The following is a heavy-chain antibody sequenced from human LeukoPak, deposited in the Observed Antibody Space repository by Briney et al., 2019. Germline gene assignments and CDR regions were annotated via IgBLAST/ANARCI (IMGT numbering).Heavy chain of an antibody. D-gene: IGHD1-26*01. Sequence: GGSLRLSCAASGFTFSSYWMSWVRQAPGKGLEWVANIKQDGSEKYYVDSVKGRFTISRDNAKNSLYLQMNSLRAEDTAVYYCARLYSGSSSYYYYGMDVWGQGTTVTVSS. CDR3: ARLYSGSSSYYYYGMDV. V-gene: IGHV3-7*01. CDR2: IKQDGSEK. J-gene: IGHJ6*02. CDR1: GFTFSSYW.